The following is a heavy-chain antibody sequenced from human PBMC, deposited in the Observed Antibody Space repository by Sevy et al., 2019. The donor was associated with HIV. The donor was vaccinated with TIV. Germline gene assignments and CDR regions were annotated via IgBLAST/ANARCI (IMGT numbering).Heavy chain of an antibody. V-gene: IGHV3-30*18. D-gene: IGHD1-1*01. Sequence: GGSLRLSCAASGFIFSNYGMHWVRQAPGKGLEWVAVVSYDGSTKYYTGSVRSRFSISRDNSKNTVYLQMNILRVEDAAVDYCAKGSKATGSAFDIWGQGTMVTVSS. CDR2: VSYDGSTK. J-gene: IGHJ3*02. CDR3: AKGSKATGSAFDI. CDR1: GFIFSNYG.